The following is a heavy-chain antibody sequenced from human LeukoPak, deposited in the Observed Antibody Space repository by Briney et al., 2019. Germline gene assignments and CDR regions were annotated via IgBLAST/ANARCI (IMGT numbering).Heavy chain of an antibody. CDR2: INGGGRVT. J-gene: IGHJ3*02. V-gene: IGHV3-23*01. Sequence: GGSLRLSCAASGFTFSTYALSWVRQPPGKGLEWVSVINGGGRVTFYADSAKGRFTISRDNSKNTLYLQMHSLRAEDTAVYYCAKEGKLGGGSPGYFFEIGGPGTMVTV. CDR3: AKEGKLGGGSPGYFFEI. CDR1: GFTFSTYA. D-gene: IGHD3-16*01.